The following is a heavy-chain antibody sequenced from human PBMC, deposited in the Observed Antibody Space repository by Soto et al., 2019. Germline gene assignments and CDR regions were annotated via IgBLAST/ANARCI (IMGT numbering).Heavy chain of an antibody. CDR3: ARDNIAAAGTMGYFDY. Sequence: ASVKVSCKASGYTFTSYGITWVRQAPGQGLEWMGWISAYNGNTNYAQNFQGRVTMTTDTSTRTAYMELGSLRSDDTAVYYCARDNIAAAGTMGYFDYWGQGTLVTVSS. D-gene: IGHD6-13*01. J-gene: IGHJ4*02. CDR2: ISAYNGNT. V-gene: IGHV1-18*01. CDR1: GYTFTSYG.